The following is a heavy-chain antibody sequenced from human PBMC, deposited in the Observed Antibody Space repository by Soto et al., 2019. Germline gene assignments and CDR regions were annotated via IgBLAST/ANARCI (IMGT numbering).Heavy chain of an antibody. D-gene: IGHD5-12*01. CDR2: IYWNDDK. J-gene: IGHJ3*02. CDR3: ARTSGYDFLRWAFDI. CDR1: GFSLSTSGVG. Sequence: GSGPTLVNPTQTLTLTCTFSGFSLSTSGVGVGWIRQPPGKALEWLALIYWNDDKRYSPSLKSRLTITKDTSKNQVVLTMTNMDPVDTATYYCARTSGYDFLRWAFDIWGQGTMVTVSS. V-gene: IGHV2-5*01.